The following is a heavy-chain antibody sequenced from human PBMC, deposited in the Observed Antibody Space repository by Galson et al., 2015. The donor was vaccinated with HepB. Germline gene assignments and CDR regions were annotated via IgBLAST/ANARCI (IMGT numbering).Heavy chain of an antibody. V-gene: IGHV1-69*13. Sequence: SVKVSCKASGGTFTTYAMNWVRPAPGQRLEWVGGIIPLFGTADYSQRFQGRVTITADGSATTAYMELSSLTSDDTAVYYCARGSAYFDYWGQGTQVTVSS. CDR2: IIPLFGTA. J-gene: IGHJ4*02. CDR1: GGTFTTYA. CDR3: ARGSAYFDY.